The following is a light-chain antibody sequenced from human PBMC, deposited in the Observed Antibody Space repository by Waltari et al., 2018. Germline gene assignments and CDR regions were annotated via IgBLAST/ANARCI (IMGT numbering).Light chain of an antibody. J-gene: IGKJ1*01. CDR2: WAS. CDR3: QQYSGTPWT. CDR1: QSVLYGPNNRNY. Sequence: DIVMTQSPASLVVSLGERATIHCKSSQSVLYGPNNRNYLAWFQQKAGQPPKLLTYWASTRESGVPERFSGSGSGTDFTPTISGLQAEDVAIYYCQQYSGTPWTVGQGTKV. V-gene: IGKV4-1*01.